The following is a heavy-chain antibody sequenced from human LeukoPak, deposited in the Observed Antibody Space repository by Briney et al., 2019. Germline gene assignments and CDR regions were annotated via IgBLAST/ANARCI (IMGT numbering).Heavy chain of an antibody. CDR2: INPNSGDT. V-gene: IGHV1-2*02. CDR1: RYTFTGYY. CDR3: AGGGIVVVPPASVFDP. J-gene: IGHJ5*02. Sequence: ASVKVSCKASRYTFTGYYMHWVRQAPGQGLEWMGWINPNSGDTNYAQKFQGRVTMTRDTSISTANMELSRLRSDDTAVYYCAGGGIVVVPPASVFDPWGQGTLVTVSS. D-gene: IGHD2-2*01.